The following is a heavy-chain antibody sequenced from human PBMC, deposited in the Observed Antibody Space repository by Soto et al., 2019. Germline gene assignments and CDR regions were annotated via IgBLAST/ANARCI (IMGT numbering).Heavy chain of an antibody. V-gene: IGHV3-48*02. Sequence: GGSLRLSCAASGFTFSSYSMNWVRQAPGKGLEWVSYISSSSSTIYYADSVKGRFTISRDNAKNSLYLQMNSLRDEDTAVYYCARGSNLFGVVIGFDPWGQGTLVTVSS. CDR1: GFTFSSYS. CDR3: ARGSNLFGVVIGFDP. D-gene: IGHD3-3*01. J-gene: IGHJ5*02. CDR2: ISSSSSTI.